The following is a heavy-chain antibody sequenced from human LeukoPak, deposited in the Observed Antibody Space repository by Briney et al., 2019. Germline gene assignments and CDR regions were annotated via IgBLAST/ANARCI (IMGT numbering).Heavy chain of an antibody. CDR1: GNYW. CDR2: INSDGSWT. D-gene: IGHD2/OR15-2a*01. CDR3: VSFYETY. V-gene: IGHV3-74*01. J-gene: IGHJ4*02. Sequence: GGSLRLSCEASGNYWMHWVRQVPGKGLVWVSHINSDGSWTSYADSVKGRFTISKDNAKNTVYLRMNSLRAEDTAVYYCVSFYETYWGRGNLVTVSS.